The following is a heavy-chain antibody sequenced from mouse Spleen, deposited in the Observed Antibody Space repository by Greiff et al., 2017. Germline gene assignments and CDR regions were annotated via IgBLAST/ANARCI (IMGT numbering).Heavy chain of an antibody. CDR2: IDPETGGT. J-gene: IGHJ3*01. CDR3: TRSLGRDWFAY. Sequence: VKLVESGAELVRPGASVTLSCKASGYTFTDYEMHWVKQTPVHGLEWIGAIDPETGGTAYNQKFKGKATLTADKSSSTAYMELRSLTSEDSAVYYCTRSLGRDWFAYWGQGTLVTVSA. D-gene: IGHD4-1*01. CDR1: GYTFTDYE. V-gene: IGHV1-15*01.